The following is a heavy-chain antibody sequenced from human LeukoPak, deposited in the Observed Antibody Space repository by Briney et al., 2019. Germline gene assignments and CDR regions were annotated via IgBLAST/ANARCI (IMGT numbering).Heavy chain of an antibody. V-gene: IGHV3-23*01. Sequence: GGSLRLSCAASGFTFSSYAMSWVRQAPGKGLEWVSAISGSGGSTYYADSVKGRFTISRDNSKNTLYLKMNSLRAEDTAVYYCARVDDSSEAFDIWGQGTMVTVSS. D-gene: IGHD3-22*01. CDR1: GFTFSSYA. CDR3: ARVDDSSEAFDI. CDR2: ISGSGGST. J-gene: IGHJ3*02.